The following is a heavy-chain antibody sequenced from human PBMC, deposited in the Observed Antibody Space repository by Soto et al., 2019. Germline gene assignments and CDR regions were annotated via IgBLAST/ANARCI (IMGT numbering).Heavy chain of an antibody. Sequence: GGSLRLSCAASGFTFSSYSMNWVRQAPGKGLEWVSAISGSGGSTYYADSVKGRFTISRDNSKNTLYLQMNSLRAEDTAVYYCAKDRATVTKNHYYYYYGMDVWGQGTTVTVSS. CDR3: AKDRATVTKNHYYYYYGMDV. V-gene: IGHV3-23*01. D-gene: IGHD4-4*01. CDR1: GFTFSSYS. J-gene: IGHJ6*02. CDR2: ISGSGGST.